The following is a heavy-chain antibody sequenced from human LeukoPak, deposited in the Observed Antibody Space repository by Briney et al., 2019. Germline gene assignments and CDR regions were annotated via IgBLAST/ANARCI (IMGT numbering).Heavy chain of an antibody. J-gene: IGHJ3*02. D-gene: IGHD2-21*02. CDR3: VGAYCGGDCYRDDTFDI. CDR1: GGSISSSNW. CDR2: IYHSGST. Sequence: TSGTLSLTCAVSGGSISSSNWWSWVRQPPGQGLEWIGEIYHSGSTNYNPSLKSRVTISVDKSENQFSLKLSSVTAADTAVYYCVGAYCGGDCYRDDTFDIWGQGTMVTVSS. V-gene: IGHV4-4*02.